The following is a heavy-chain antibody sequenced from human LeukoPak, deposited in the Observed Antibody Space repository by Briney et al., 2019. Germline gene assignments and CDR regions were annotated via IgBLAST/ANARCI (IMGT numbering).Heavy chain of an antibody. CDR3: ASGGYTSSWYVVDY. V-gene: IGHV3-30*03. J-gene: IGHJ4*02. CDR1: GFSFSNGD. Sequence: PGRSLSLSCAASGFSFSNGDMHWVRQAPGKGLEWVAVISYDGSNKYYADSVKGRFTIYRDNSKNTLYLQMSSLRPEDTAVYYCASGGYTSSWYVVDYWGQGTLVTVSS. D-gene: IGHD6-13*01. CDR2: ISYDGSNK.